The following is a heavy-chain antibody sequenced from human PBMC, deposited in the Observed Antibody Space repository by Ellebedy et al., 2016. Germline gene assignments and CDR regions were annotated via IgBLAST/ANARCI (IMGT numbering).Heavy chain of an antibody. D-gene: IGHD3-3*02. CDR1: GFTFSDYY. Sequence: GESLKISXAASGFTFSDYYMSWIRQAPGKGLEWVSYISSRSSYTNYADSVKGRFTISRDNSKNTLYLQMNSLRAEDTALYYCAREGGIFGLDYWGQGTLVTVSS. CDR2: ISSRSSYT. V-gene: IGHV3-11*06. CDR3: AREGGIFGLDY. J-gene: IGHJ4*02.